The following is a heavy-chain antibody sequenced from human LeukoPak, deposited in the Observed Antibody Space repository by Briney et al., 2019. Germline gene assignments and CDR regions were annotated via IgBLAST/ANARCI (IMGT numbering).Heavy chain of an antibody. J-gene: IGHJ6*02. V-gene: IGHV3-7*05. CDR3: TRDASGDTNSGPRMDV. CDR1: AFTFRTYW. CDR2: IKPDGSEK. Sequence: GGSLRLSCAASAFTFRTYWMSWVRQAPGKGLEWVAMIKPDGSEKYYVDSVKGLFTISRDNARNSLYLQMSSLRAEDTAVYYCTRDASGDTNSGPRMDVWGQGTTVTVSS. D-gene: IGHD1-26*01.